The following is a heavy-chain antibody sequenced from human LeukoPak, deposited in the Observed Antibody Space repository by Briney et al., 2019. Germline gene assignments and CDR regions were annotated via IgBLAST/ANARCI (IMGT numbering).Heavy chain of an antibody. CDR2: IKQDGSEK. J-gene: IGHJ4*02. D-gene: IGHD6-13*01. V-gene: IGHV3-7*01. Sequence: GGSLRLSCAASGFTFSTYWMSWVRQAPGKGLEWVANIKQDGSEKYCLDSVKGRFTISRDNAKNSLYLQMNSLRAEDTAVYFCTREAAAGIDYWSQGTLVTVSS. CDR3: TREAAAGIDY. CDR1: GFTFSTYW.